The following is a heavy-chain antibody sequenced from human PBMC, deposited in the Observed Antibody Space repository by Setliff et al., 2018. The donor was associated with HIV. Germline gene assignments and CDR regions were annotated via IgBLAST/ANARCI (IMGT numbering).Heavy chain of an antibody. CDR3: ARIRSGATTRGPLDY. CDR1: GDSISGSY. Sequence: PSETLSLTCTVSGDSISGSYWSWVRQPPGKGLEWIGYVYHHGTTYYYPSLKGRVTISLDTSNNQFSRNLTSVTAADTAVYYCARIRSGATTRGPLDYWGQGTLVTGSS. D-gene: IGHD1-26*01. J-gene: IGHJ4*02. CDR2: VYHHGTT. V-gene: IGHV4-59*04.